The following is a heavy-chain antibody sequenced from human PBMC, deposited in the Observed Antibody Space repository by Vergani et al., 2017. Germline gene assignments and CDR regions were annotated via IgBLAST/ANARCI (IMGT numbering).Heavy chain of an antibody. V-gene: IGHV3-9*01. D-gene: IGHD3-10*01. CDR2: ISWNSGSI. CDR1: GFTFDDYA. J-gene: IGHJ4*02. CDR3: AKDTKGAYYGSGSYYDY. Sequence: EVQLVESGGGLVQPGRSLRLSCAASGFTFDDYAMHWVRQAPGKGLEWVSGISWNSGSIGYADSVKGRFTISRDNAKTSLYLQMNSLRAEDTALYYCAKDTKGAYYGSGSYYDYWGQGTLVTVSS.